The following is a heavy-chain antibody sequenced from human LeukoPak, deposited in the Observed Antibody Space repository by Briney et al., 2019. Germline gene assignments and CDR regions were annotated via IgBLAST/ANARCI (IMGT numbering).Heavy chain of an antibody. D-gene: IGHD4-17*01. CDR2: IYYSGNT. J-gene: IGHJ4*02. V-gene: IGHV4-39*07. CDR3: ARESPSYGDYDM. CDR1: GGSISSSSYC. Sequence: SETLSLTCTVSGGSISSSSYCWGWIRQPPGKGLEWIGSIYYSGNTYYNPSLKSRVTISVDTSKNQFSLKLSSVTAADTAVYYCARESPSYGDYDMWGQGILVTVSS.